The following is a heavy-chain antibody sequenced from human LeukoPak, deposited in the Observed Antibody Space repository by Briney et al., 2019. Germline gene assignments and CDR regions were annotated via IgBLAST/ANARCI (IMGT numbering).Heavy chain of an antibody. V-gene: IGHV3-23*01. Sequence: PGGSLRLSCAASGFTFSSFAMSWVRQAPGKGLEWVSTLSNSGGSTFYTDSVKGRFTISRDNSKNTLFLQLSSLRAEDTAVYYCVGYHDSSLPPHYWGQGTLVTVSS. CDR1: GFTFSSFA. J-gene: IGHJ4*02. CDR3: VGYHDSSLPPHY. CDR2: LSNSGGST. D-gene: IGHD3-22*01.